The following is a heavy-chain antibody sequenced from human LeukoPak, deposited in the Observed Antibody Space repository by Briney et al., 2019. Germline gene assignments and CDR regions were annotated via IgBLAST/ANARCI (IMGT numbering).Heavy chain of an antibody. J-gene: IGHJ4*02. CDR2: ISGSGGST. Sequence: GGSLRLSCAASGFTFGSYSMNWVRQAPGKGLEWVSAISGSGGSTYYADSVKGRFTISRDNSKNTLYLQMNSLRAEDTAVYYCAKDDLTGYYTIDYWGQGTLVTVSS. CDR3: AKDDLTGYYTIDY. D-gene: IGHD3-9*01. CDR1: GFTFGSYS. V-gene: IGHV3-23*01.